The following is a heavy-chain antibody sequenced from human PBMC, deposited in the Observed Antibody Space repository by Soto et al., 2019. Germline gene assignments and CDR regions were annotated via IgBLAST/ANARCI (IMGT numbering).Heavy chain of an antibody. V-gene: IGHV1-2*02. CDR1: GDTFTGYY. Sequence: QVQLVQSGAEVKKPGASVKVSCEASGDTFTGYYVHWVRQAPGQGLEWMGWISPHGGGAKYAQNFQGRVTLTTDTSHSKDSKEVTSLRSDDTDVYFCARGDSGGNPPRSWGQGTLVTAS. CDR3: ARGDSGGNPPRS. D-gene: IGHD3-16*01. J-gene: IGHJ4*02. CDR2: ISPHGGGA.